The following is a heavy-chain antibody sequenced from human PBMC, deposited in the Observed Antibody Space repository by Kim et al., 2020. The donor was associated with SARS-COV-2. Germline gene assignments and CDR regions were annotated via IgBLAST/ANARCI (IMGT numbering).Heavy chain of an antibody. J-gene: IGHJ4*02. CDR3: VNGGQPIYGFY. D-gene: IGHD3-10*01. CDR2: ST. Sequence: STYYSDSVNGRLTISRDKSEDALDLHMSRLRAEDTAVYYCVNGGQPIYGFYWGQGTLVTVSS. V-gene: IGHV3-64D*09.